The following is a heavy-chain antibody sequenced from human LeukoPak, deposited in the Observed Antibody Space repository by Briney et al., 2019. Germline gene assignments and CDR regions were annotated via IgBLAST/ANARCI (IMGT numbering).Heavy chain of an antibody. CDR3: ARGADDCSSTSCYHYYYYGMDV. V-gene: IGHV3-11*01. J-gene: IGHJ6*02. D-gene: IGHD2-2*01. CDR1: GFTFSDYY. Sequence: GGSLRLSCAASGFTFSDYYMSWIRQAPGKGLEWVSYISSSGSTIYYADSVKGRFTISRDNAKNSLYLQMNSLRAEDTAVYYCARGADDCSSTSCYHYYYYGMDVWGQGTTVTVSS. CDR2: ISSSGSTI.